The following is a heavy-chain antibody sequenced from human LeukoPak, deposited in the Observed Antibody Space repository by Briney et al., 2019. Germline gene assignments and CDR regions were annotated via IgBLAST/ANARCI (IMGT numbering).Heavy chain of an antibody. J-gene: IGHJ4*02. CDR2: INPNSGGT. CDR1: GYTFTGYY. D-gene: IGHD6-13*01. CDR3: ARTLYVAAVPGGFDY. V-gene: IGHV1-2*02. Sequence: ASVKVSCKASGYTFTGYYMHWVRQAPGQGLEWMGWINPNSGGTNYAQRFQGRVTMTRDTSSSTVYMELSRLRSDDSAFYYCARTLYVAAVPGGFDYWGQGALVTVSS.